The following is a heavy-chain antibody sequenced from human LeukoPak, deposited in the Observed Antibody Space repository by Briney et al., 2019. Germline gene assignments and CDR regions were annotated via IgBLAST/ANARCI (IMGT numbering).Heavy chain of an antibody. Sequence: RSSETLSLTCTVSGGSISSYYWSWIRQPPGKGLEWIGYIYYSGSTNYNPSLKSRVTISVDTSKNQFFLKLSSVTAADTAVYYCARDGCTSCYPDNWFDPWGQGTLVTVSS. D-gene: IGHD2-2*01. CDR3: ARDGCTSCYPDNWFDP. J-gene: IGHJ5*02. V-gene: IGHV4-59*01. CDR1: GGSISSYY. CDR2: IYYSGST.